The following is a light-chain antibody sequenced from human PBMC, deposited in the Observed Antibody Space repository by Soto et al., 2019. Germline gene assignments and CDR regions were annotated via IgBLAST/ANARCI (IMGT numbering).Light chain of an antibody. Sequence: EIVLTQSPGTLSLSPGERATLSWRASQSVSSSNLAWYQQRPGQAPRLLIYGASSRATGIPDRFSGSGSGTDFTLTISRLEPEDFAVYYCQQYGRSPGTFGPGTKVDIK. J-gene: IGKJ3*01. CDR1: QSVSSSN. CDR2: GAS. V-gene: IGKV3-20*01. CDR3: QQYGRSPGT.